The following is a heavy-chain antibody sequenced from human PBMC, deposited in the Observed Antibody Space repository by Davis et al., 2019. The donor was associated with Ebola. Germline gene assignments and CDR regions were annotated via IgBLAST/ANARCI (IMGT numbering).Heavy chain of an antibody. CDR2: ISSDSDYI. CDR1: GFTFSTYS. CDR3: AKGGSFYYYYGMDV. D-gene: IGHD3-10*01. Sequence: GESLKISCAASGFTFSTYSMSWVRQAPGKGLEWVSSISSDSDYIYYADSAKGRFTISRDNAKNSLYLQMNSLRAEDTAVYYCAKGGSFYYYYGMDVWGQGTTVTVSS. J-gene: IGHJ6*02. V-gene: IGHV3-21*01.